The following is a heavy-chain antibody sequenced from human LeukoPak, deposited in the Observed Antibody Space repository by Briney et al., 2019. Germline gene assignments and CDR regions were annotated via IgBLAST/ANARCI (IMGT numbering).Heavy chain of an antibody. D-gene: IGHD3-9*01. V-gene: IGHV4-59*01. Sequence: PSETLSLTCTVSGGSISSYYWSWIRQRPGKGLECIGYIYYSGSTNYNPSLKSRVTISVDTSKNQFSLKLSSVTAADTAVYYCARVGRIYDILTGYHYYFDYWGQGTLVTVSS. CDR3: ARVGRIYDILTGYHYYFDY. J-gene: IGHJ4*02. CDR1: GGSISSYY. CDR2: IYYSGST.